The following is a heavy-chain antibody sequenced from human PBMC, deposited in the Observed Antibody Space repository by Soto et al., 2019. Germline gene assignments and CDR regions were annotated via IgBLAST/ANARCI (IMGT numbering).Heavy chain of an antibody. CDR3: AREKLELPLSSGMDV. Sequence: GASVKVSCKASGYTFTSYGISWVRQAPGQGLEWMGWISAYNGNTNYAQKLQGRVTMTTDTSTSTAYMELRSLRSDDTAVYYCAREKLELPLSSGMDVWGQGTPVTVSS. CDR2: ISAYNGNT. J-gene: IGHJ6*02. V-gene: IGHV1-18*04. CDR1: GYTFTSYG. D-gene: IGHD1-7*01.